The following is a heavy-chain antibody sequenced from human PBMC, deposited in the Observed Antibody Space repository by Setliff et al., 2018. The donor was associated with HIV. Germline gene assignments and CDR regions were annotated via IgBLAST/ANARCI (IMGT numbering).Heavy chain of an antibody. CDR1: GGSISTYY. CDR3: ARGDYDSGGYYFDK. CDR2: IYYSGIT. D-gene: IGHD3-22*01. Sequence: SETLSLTCTVSGGSISTYYWSWIRQPPGKGLEWIGYIYYSGITNYSPSLKSRLTLLVDTSKNQFSLRLSSVTAADTAVYFCARGDYDSGGYYFDKWGQGALVTVSS. V-gene: IGHV4-59*01. J-gene: IGHJ4*02.